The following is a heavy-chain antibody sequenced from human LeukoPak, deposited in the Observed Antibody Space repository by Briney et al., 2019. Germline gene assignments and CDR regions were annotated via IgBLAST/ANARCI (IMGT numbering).Heavy chain of an antibody. J-gene: IGHJ5*02. D-gene: IGHD1-26*01. Sequence: ASVKVSCKASGYTFTSCDINWVRQATGQGLEWMGWMNPNSGNTGYAQKFQGRVTITRNTSISTAYMELSSLRSEDTAVYYCARAWEIRAWFDPWGQGTLVTVSS. V-gene: IGHV1-8*03. CDR1: GYTFTSCD. CDR3: ARAWEIRAWFDP. CDR2: MNPNSGNT.